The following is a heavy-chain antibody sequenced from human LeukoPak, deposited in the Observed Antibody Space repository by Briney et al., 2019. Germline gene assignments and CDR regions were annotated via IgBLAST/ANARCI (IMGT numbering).Heavy chain of an antibody. CDR1: GGSISGSSYY. Sequence: SETLSLTCTVSGGSISGSSYYWDWIRQPPGKGLEWIGGIYYSGNTNYNPSLKSRVTISVDTSKNQFSLKLSSVTAAHTAVYYCARRAAIAATRHFDPWGQGILVTVSS. CDR2: IYYSGNT. CDR3: ARRAAIAATRHFDP. V-gene: IGHV4-39*01. D-gene: IGHD2-15*01. J-gene: IGHJ5*02.